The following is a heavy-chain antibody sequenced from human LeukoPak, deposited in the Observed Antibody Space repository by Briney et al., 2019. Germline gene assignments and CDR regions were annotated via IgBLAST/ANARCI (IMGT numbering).Heavy chain of an antibody. CDR1: GGSISSSTYY. V-gene: IGHV4-39*01. Sequence: SETLSLTCTVSGGSISSSTYYWDWIRQPPGKGLEWIGNFYDSGSTWYNPSLKSRVTISGDTSKNQFSLKLSSVTAADTAVYYCARSLLAFDYWGQGTLVTVSS. D-gene: IGHD2-8*02. CDR2: FYDSGST. CDR3: ARSLLAFDY. J-gene: IGHJ4*02.